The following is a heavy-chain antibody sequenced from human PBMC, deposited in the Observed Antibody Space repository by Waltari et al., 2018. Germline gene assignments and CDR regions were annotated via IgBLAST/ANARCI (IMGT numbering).Heavy chain of an antibody. CDR3: ARDIGIAAAGSWYFDL. V-gene: IGHV1-69*15. CDR2: IIPIFGTA. D-gene: IGHD6-13*01. J-gene: IGHJ2*01. CDR1: GGTFSSYA. Sequence: QVQLVQSGAEVKKPGSSVKVSCKASGGTFSSYAISWVRQAPGQGLEWMGRIIPIFGTANYAQKFQGRVTITADESTSTAYMELSSLRSEDTAVYYCARDIGIAAAGSWYFDLWGRGTLVTVSS.